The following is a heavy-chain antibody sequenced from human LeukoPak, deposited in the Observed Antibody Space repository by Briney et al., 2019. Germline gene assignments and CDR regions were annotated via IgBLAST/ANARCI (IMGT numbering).Heavy chain of an antibody. CDR2: IIPILGIA. CDR1: GGTFSSYA. V-gene: IGHV1-69*04. Sequence: ASVKVSCKASGGTFSSYAISWVRQAPGQGLEWMGRIIPILGIANYAQKFQGRVTITADKSTSTAYMELSSLRSEDTAVYYCARASAIVPFYFDYWGQGTLVTVSS. J-gene: IGHJ4*02. CDR3: ARASAIVPFYFDY. D-gene: IGHD1-26*01.